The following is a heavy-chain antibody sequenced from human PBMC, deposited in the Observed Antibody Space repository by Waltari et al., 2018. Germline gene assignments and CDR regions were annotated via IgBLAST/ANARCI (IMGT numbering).Heavy chain of an antibody. CDR3: ARDAATGYFDS. Sequence: QVQLQESGPGLVKPSETLSLTCTISDDSFNDYYWCWSRQPPGKGLEWLGYIHYSGSTDSSPSFKSRVTMSIDTSKNQFSLNLSSVSAADTAVYYCARDAATGYFDSWGQGTLVTVSS. J-gene: IGHJ4*02. CDR2: IHYSGST. D-gene: IGHD1-1*01. V-gene: IGHV4-59*01. CDR1: DDSFNDYY.